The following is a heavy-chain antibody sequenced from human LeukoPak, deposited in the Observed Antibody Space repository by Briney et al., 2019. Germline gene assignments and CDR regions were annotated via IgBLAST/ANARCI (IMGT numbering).Heavy chain of an antibody. Sequence: GSSVKVSCKASGYTFIDYYMHWVRQAPGQGLQWIGWINPNGGATDYAQNFQGRVTLTRDTSISTAYMELSSLRSDDTAVYYCARSGYNSGWAFDFWGQGTLVTVSS. CDR1: GYTFIDYY. CDR3: ARSGYNSGWAFDF. J-gene: IGHJ4*02. CDR2: INPNGGAT. V-gene: IGHV1-2*02. D-gene: IGHD6-19*01.